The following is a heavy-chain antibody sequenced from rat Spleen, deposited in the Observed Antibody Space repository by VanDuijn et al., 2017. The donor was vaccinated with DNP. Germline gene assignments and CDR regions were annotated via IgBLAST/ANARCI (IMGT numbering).Heavy chain of an antibody. D-gene: IGHD1-6*01. CDR2: ISTSGTTT. J-gene: IGHJ3*01. Sequence: EAQLVQSGGGLVQPGRSLKLSCAASGFSFSHYYMAWVRQAPQRGLEWVASISTSGTTTYYQASVKGRFTLSRDNAKNSLYLQMNSLRSEDTATFYCARQRVMYTTATGFAYWGQGTLVTVSS. V-gene: IGHV5-25*01. CDR3: ARQRVMYTTATGFAY. CDR1: GFSFSHYY.